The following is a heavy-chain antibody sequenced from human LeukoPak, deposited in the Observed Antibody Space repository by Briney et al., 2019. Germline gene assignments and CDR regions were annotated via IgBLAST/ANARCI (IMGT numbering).Heavy chain of an antibody. CDR2: INTNTGNP. CDR1: GYTFTSYF. D-gene: IGHD3-10*01. CDR3: ARLGVPYFYYYMDV. J-gene: IGHJ6*03. Sequence: ASVKVSCKASGYTFTSYFMNWVRQAPGQGLEWMGWINTNTGNPTYAQGFTGRFVFPLDTSVSTAYLQINSLKTEDTAVYYCARLGVPYFYYYMDVWGKGTTVTVSS. V-gene: IGHV7-4-1*02.